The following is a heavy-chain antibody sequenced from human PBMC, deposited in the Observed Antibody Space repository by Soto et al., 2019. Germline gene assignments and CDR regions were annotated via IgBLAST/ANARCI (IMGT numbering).Heavy chain of an antibody. J-gene: IGHJ4*02. CDR1: GFTFSSYS. V-gene: IGHV3-48*01. Sequence: GGSLRLSCAASGFTFSSYSMNWVRQAPGKGLEWVSYISSSSSTIYYADSVKGRFTISRDNAKNSLYLQMNSLRAEDTAVYYCARGPGGYFDYWGQGTLVTVSS. CDR2: ISSSSSTI. CDR3: ARGPGGYFDY.